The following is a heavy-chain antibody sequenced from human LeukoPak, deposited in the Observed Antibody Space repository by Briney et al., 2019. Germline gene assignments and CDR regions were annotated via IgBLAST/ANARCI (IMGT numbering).Heavy chain of an antibody. Sequence: SKTLSLTCTVSGYSISSGYYWGWIRQPPGKGLEWIGSIYHSGSTYYNPSLKSRVTISVDTSKNQFSLKLSSVTAADTAVYYCARDGYSYGGWFDPWGQGTLVTVSS. CDR2: IYHSGST. J-gene: IGHJ5*02. CDR1: GYSISSGYY. D-gene: IGHD5-18*01. CDR3: ARDGYSYGGWFDP. V-gene: IGHV4-38-2*02.